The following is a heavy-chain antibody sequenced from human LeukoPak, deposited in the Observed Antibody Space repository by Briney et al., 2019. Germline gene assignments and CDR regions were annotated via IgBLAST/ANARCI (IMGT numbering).Heavy chain of an antibody. Sequence: ASVKVSCKASGYTFTGYYMHWVRQAPGQGLESMGWINPNSGGTNYAQKFQGRVTMTRDTSISTAYMELSRLRSDDTAVYYCARDKGYCSSTSCLVLDYWGQGTLVTVSS. J-gene: IGHJ4*02. CDR1: GYTFTGYY. CDR3: ARDKGYCSSTSCLVLDY. CDR2: INPNSGGT. D-gene: IGHD2-2*01. V-gene: IGHV1-2*02.